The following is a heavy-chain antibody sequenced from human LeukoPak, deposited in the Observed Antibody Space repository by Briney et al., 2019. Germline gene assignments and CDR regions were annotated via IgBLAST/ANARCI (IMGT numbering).Heavy chain of an antibody. CDR2: ISGSGGST. J-gene: IGHJ4*02. Sequence: GGTLRLSCAASGFTFSSYAMRWVRQAPGKGREGGSAISGSGGSTYYADSVKGRFTISRDNSKNTLYLQMNSLRAEDTAVYYCANSYYYDSSGFYWGQGTLVTVSS. CDR3: ANSYYYDSSGFY. CDR1: GFTFSSYA. V-gene: IGHV3-23*01. D-gene: IGHD3-22*01.